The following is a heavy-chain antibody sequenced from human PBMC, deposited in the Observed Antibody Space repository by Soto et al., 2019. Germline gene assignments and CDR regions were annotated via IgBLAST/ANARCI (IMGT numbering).Heavy chain of an antibody. CDR2: IIPIFGTA. V-gene: IGHV1-69*01. Sequence: QVQLVQSGAEVKKPGSSVKVSCKASGGTFSSYAISWVRQAPGQGLEWMGGIIPIFGTANYAQKFQGRVTITADESTSTAYMELSSLRYEDTAVYYCARGLYYYDSSGYSRPSHHAFDIWGQGTMGTVSS. J-gene: IGHJ3*02. D-gene: IGHD3-22*01. CDR3: ARGLYYYDSSGYSRPSHHAFDI. CDR1: GGTFSSYA.